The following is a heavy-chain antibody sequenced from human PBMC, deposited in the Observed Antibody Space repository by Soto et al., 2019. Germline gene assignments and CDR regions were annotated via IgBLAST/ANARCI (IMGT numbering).Heavy chain of an antibody. V-gene: IGHV3-23*01. CDR3: AKDVVRGVTPWFDP. CDR2: VSGSGGST. J-gene: IGHJ5*02. Sequence: PGGSLRLSCAASGFTFSSYAVSWVRQAPGKGLEWVSAVSGSGGSTYYADSVKGRFTISRDNSKNTLYLQMNSLRAEDTAVYYCAKDVVRGVTPWFDPWGQGTLVTVSS. CDR1: GFTFSSYA. D-gene: IGHD3-10*01.